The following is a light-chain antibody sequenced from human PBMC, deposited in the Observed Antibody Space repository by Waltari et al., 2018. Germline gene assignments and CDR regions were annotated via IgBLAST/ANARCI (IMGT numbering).Light chain of an antibody. CDR2: EGS. Sequence: QSALTQPASVSGSPGQSITISCTGTSSDVGSYNLVSWYQHHPGKAPKVMIYEGSERPSGVSNRFSGSKSCNTASLTISGLQAEDEADYYCCSYAGSSPSVVFGGGTKLTVL. CDR3: CSYAGSSPSVV. V-gene: IGLV2-23*01. J-gene: IGLJ2*01. CDR1: SSDVGSYNL.